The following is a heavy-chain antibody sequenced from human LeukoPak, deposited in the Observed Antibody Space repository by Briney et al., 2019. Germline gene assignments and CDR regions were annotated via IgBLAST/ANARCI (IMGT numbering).Heavy chain of an antibody. CDR1: GGTFSSYA. CDR3: ARDPYSRGKANYFDN. Sequence: ASVKVSCKTSGGTFSSYAISWVRQAPGQGLEWMGIINPSGGSTNYAQKFQGRVTMTRDTSTNTLYMELSSLRSEDTAVYYCARDPYSRGKANYFDNWGQGTLVTVSS. V-gene: IGHV1-46*01. D-gene: IGHD3-22*01. J-gene: IGHJ4*02. CDR2: INPSGGST.